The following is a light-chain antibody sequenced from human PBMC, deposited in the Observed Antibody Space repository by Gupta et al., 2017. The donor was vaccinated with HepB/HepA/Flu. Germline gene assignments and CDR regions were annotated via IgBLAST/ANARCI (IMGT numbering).Light chain of an antibody. J-gene: IGLJ2*01. V-gene: IGLV3-21*02. Sequence: SYVLTQPPSVSVAPGETASVTCGGNNIGSKSVHWYQQTPGQAPVLVVYDDSDRPSGIPDRFSGSNSGNTATLTISRVEGGDEADHYCQVWDSSSDHRVFGGGTRLTVL. CDR1: NIGSKS. CDR2: DDS. CDR3: QVWDSSSDHRV.